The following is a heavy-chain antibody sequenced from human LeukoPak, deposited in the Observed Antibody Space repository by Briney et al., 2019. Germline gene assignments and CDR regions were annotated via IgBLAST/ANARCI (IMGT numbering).Heavy chain of an antibody. V-gene: IGHV4-39*01. CDR2: IYYSGST. CDR3: ARRYYDSSGYAFDY. CDR1: GGSISSSSYY. Sequence: SETLSLTCTVSGGSISSSSYYWGWIRQPPGKGLEWIGSIYYSGSTYYNPSLKSRVTISVDTSKNQSSLKLSSVTAADTAVYYCARRYYDSSGYAFDYWGRGTLVTVSS. J-gene: IGHJ4*02. D-gene: IGHD3-22*01.